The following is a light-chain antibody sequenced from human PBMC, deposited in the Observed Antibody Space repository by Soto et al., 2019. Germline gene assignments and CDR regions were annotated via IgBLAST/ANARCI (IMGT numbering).Light chain of an antibody. CDR3: QQYGSSRFT. V-gene: IGKV3-20*01. CDR2: GVS. CDR1: QSVSSSY. J-gene: IGKJ4*01. Sequence: EIVLTQSPGTLSLSPGERATLSCRASQSVSSSYLAWYQQKPGQAPRLLIYGVSSRATDIPDRFSGSGSGTDFPLTISRLEPEDFAVYYCQQYGSSRFTFGGGTKVEIK.